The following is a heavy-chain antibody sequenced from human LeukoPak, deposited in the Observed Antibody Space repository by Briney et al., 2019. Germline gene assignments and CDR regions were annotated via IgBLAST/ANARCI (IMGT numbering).Heavy chain of an antibody. CDR2: YCYSGTP. CDR1: GGSISSSSYF. J-gene: IGHJ6*03. D-gene: IGHD5-18*01. V-gene: IGHV4-39*07. Sequence: PSETLSLTCTVSGGSISSSSYFWGRIRQPPGKGLEWNGTYCYSGTPYFNPSLKSKVTISIDTSKNQFSLRLSSVTAADTAVYYCARTRGAGYSYGFNYYYYMDVWGKGTTVTVSS. CDR3: ARTRGAGYSYGFNYYYYMDV.